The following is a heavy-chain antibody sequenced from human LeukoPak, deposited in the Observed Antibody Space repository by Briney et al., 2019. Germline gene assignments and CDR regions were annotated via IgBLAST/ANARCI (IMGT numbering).Heavy chain of an antibody. CDR2: IWYDGSNK. V-gene: IGHV3-33*01. CDR1: GFTFSSYG. CDR3: ARDGGYSYARSNAFDY. J-gene: IGHJ4*02. Sequence: GGSLRLSCAASGFTFSSYGMHQVRQAPGKGLEWVAVIWYDGSNKYYADSVKGRFTISRDNSKNTLYLQMNSLRAEDTAVYYCARDGGYSYARSNAFDYWGQGTLVTVSS. D-gene: IGHD5-18*01.